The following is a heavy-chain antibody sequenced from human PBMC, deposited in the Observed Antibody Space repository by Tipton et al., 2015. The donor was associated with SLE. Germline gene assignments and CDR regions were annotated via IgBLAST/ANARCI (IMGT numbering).Heavy chain of an antibody. J-gene: IGHJ4*02. V-gene: IGHV4-38-2*01. CDR3: ARHDYDDNGYYLHYFDQ. CDR1: GYSISSGYY. D-gene: IGHD3-22*01. Sequence: GLVKPSETLSLSCDVSGYSISSGYYWGWIRQSPGKGLEWIGSMYQSGNAYYNPSLQSRITMSMDTSQNHVFLRRSSVTAADTATYYCARHDYDDNGYYLHYFDQWGQGTLVTVSS. CDR2: MYQSGNA.